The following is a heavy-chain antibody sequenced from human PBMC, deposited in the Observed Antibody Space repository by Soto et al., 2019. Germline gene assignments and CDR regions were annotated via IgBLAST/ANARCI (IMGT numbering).Heavy chain of an antibody. D-gene: IGHD2-8*01. CDR3: ARDMLPSAPTTGYYYGMDV. Sequence: GGSLRLSCAASGFTFSSYGMHWVRQAPGKGLEWVAVIWYDGSNKYYADSVKGRFTISRDNSKNTLYLQMNSLRAEDTAVYYCARDMLPSAPTTGYYYGMDVWGQGTTDTVS. CDR1: GFTFSSYG. CDR2: IWYDGSNK. J-gene: IGHJ6*02. V-gene: IGHV3-33*01.